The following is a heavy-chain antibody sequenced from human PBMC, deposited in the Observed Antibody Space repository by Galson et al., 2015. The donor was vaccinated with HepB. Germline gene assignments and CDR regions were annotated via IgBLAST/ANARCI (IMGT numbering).Heavy chain of an antibody. CDR2: ISGSGGST. Sequence: SLRLSCAASGFTFSSYAMSWVRQAPGKGLEWVSAISGSGGSTYYADSVKGRFTISRDNSKNTLYLQMNSLRAEDTAVYYCAKDTPPYYYGSGSFHAEYFQHWGQGTLVTVSS. J-gene: IGHJ1*01. CDR1: GFTFSSYA. V-gene: IGHV3-23*01. D-gene: IGHD3-10*01. CDR3: AKDTPPYYYGSGSFHAEYFQH.